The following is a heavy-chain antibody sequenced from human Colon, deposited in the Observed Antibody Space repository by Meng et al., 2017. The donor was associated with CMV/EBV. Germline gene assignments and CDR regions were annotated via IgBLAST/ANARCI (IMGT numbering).Heavy chain of an antibody. CDR2: SYYTGST. Sequence: SETLSPTCTVSGGSVSGGYYYWSWIRQPPGKGLEWIGYSYYTGSTNYNPSLKSRVTISVDTSKNQFSLKLSSVTAADTAVYYCARLMETRRHIYGMDVWGQGTTVTVSS. V-gene: IGHV4-61*01. J-gene: IGHJ6*02. D-gene: IGHD1-1*01. CDR1: GGSVSGGYYY. CDR3: ARLMETRRHIYGMDV.